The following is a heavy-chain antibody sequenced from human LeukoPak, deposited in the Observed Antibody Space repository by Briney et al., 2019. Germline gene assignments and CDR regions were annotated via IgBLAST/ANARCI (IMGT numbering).Heavy chain of an antibody. CDR1: GGSISSSSYY. V-gene: IGHV4-39*01. CDR3: ARQLVSRHFDY. CDR2: MYYSGST. Sequence: PRATLSLTCSVSGGSISSSSYYWGWIRQPPGKGLEWFGSMYYSGSTYANPSLKSRATISVDTSKYQLSLKLSSVTAADTAVYYCARQLVSRHFDYWGQGTVVTVS. D-gene: IGHD1-14*01. J-gene: IGHJ4*02.